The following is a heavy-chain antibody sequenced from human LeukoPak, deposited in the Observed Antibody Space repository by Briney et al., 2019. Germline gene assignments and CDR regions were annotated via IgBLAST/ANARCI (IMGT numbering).Heavy chain of an antibody. V-gene: IGHV4-34*01. D-gene: IGHD3-10*01. J-gene: IGHJ4*02. CDR2: IHNRGAT. Sequence: SETLSLTCAVSGGPFSGYFWSWIRQSSGKGLEWIGEIHNRGATNYNPSLNSRVTMSEDTSKNQFYLNLSSVTAADTAVYYCARRYYYNLGSFPFDFWGQGTLVTVSS. CDR3: ARRYYYNLGSFPFDF. CDR1: GGPFSGYF.